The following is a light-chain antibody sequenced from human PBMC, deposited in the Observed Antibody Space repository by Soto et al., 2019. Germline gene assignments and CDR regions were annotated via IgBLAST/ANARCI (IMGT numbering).Light chain of an antibody. CDR1: QSLVYSDGNTY. J-gene: IGKJ5*01. CDR3: MRGRHWPPT. V-gene: IGKV2-30*01. Sequence: DVVMTQSPLSLPVTLGQPASISCRSSQSLVYSDGNTYLDWLLQRPGQSPRPIIYKVSNRDSGAPDRFSSSGSGTDFTLKISRVEAEDVGIYYSMRGRHWPPTFGQGTRLEIK. CDR2: KVS.